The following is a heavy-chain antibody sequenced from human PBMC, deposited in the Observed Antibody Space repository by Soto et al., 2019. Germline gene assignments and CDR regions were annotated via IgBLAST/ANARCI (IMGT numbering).Heavy chain of an antibody. D-gene: IGHD1-20*01. Sequence: QVQLVQSGAEVKKPGSSVKVSCKASGDTFTTYTINWVRQAPGQGLEWMGGSVPILGAGNYAQKFQGRVTITADRVTTTAYLDMSSLRADDTAVYYFAREGEGITAHRYLGQGTLGTVSS. J-gene: IGHJ4*02. V-gene: IGHV1-69*06. CDR3: AREGEGITAHRY. CDR1: GDTFTTYT. CDR2: SVPILGAG.